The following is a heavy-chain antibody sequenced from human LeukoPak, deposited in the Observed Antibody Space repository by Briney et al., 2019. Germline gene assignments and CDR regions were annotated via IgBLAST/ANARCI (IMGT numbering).Heavy chain of an antibody. V-gene: IGHV4-59*01. J-gene: IGHJ3*02. D-gene: IGHD3-22*01. CDR3: ARGNYYDSRTYYRAFGI. Sequence: PSETLSLTSTVSGGSISSYYWSWIRQPPGKGLEWIGYIYYSGSTNYNPSLKSRVTISVDTSKNQFSLKLSSVTAADTAVYYCARGNYYDSRTYYRAFGIWGLGTMVSVSS. CDR2: IYYSGST. CDR1: GGSISSYY.